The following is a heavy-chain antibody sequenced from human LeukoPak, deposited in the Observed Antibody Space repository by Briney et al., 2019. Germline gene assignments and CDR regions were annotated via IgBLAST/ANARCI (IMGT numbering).Heavy chain of an antibody. CDR2: IYHSGST. V-gene: IGHV4-30-2*01. D-gene: IGHD1-1*01. CDR1: GGSISSGGYS. CDR3: ARGYEGNYYYYYGMDV. Sequence: PSETLSLTCAVSGGSISSGGYSWSWIRQPPGKGLEWIGYIYHSGSTYYNPSLKSRVTISVDRSKNQFSLKLSSVTAADTAVYYCARGYEGNYYYYYGMDVWGKGTTVTVSS. J-gene: IGHJ6*04.